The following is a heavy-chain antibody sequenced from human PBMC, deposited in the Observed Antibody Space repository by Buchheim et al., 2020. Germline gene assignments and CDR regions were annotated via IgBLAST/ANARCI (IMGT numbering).Heavy chain of an antibody. CDR3: ARVRIDYDYIWGSSYYYYGMDV. V-gene: IGHV3-7*01. CDR1: GFTFSSYW. CDR2: IKQDGSEK. Sequence: EVQLVESGGGLVQPGGSLRLSCAASGFTFSSYWMSWVRQAPGKGLEWVANIKQDGSEKYYVDSVKGRITISRDNAKNPLDLQMNSLRAEDTAVYYCARVRIDYDYIWGSSYYYYGMDVWGQGTT. D-gene: IGHD3-16*01. J-gene: IGHJ6*02.